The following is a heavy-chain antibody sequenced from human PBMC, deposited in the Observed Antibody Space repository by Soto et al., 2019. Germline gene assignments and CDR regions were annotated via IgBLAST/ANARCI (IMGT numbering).Heavy chain of an antibody. D-gene: IGHD3-22*01. Sequence: GGSPRLSCAASGFPFSSYSMNWVRQAPGKGLEWVSYISSSSSTIYYADSVKGRFTISRDNAKNSLYLQMNSLRAEDTAVYYCARDPHDYDSSGPLDYWGQGTLVTVSS. CDR1: GFPFSSYS. CDR2: ISSSSSTI. J-gene: IGHJ4*02. V-gene: IGHV3-48*01. CDR3: ARDPHDYDSSGPLDY.